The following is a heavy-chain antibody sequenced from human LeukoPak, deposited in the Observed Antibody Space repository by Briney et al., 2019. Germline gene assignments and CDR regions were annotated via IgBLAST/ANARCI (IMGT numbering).Heavy chain of an antibody. CDR1: GFTFSSYA. CDR2: ISGSGGST. V-gene: IGHV3-23*01. CDR3: ANYYDSSGSSYFVY. Sequence: GGSLRLSCAASGFTFSSYAMGWVRQAPGKGLEWVSAISGSGGSTYYADSVKGRFTISRDNSKNTLYLQMNSLRAEDTAVYYCANYYDSSGSSYFVYWGQGTLVTVSS. D-gene: IGHD3-22*01. J-gene: IGHJ4*02.